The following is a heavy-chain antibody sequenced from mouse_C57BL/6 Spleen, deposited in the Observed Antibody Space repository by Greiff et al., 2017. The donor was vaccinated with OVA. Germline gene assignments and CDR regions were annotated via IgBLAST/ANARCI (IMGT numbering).Heavy chain of an antibody. J-gene: IGHJ4*01. CDR1: GYTFTSYW. V-gene: IGHV1-53*01. D-gene: IGHD2-3*01. CDR2: INPSNGGT. CDR3: ARGGWLLPGAMDY. Sequence: VQLQQPGTELVKPGASVKLSCKASGYTFTSYWMHWVKQRPGQGLEWIGNINPSNGGTNYNEKFKSKATLTVDKSSSTAYMQLSSLTSEDSAVYYCARGGWLLPGAMDYWGQGTSVTVSS.